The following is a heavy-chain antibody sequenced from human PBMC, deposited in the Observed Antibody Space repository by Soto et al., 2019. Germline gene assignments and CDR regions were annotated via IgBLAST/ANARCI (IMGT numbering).Heavy chain of an antibody. D-gene: IGHD2-2*01. V-gene: IGHV1-69*06. J-gene: IGHJ5*02. CDR1: GGTFSSYA. CDR3: ARDPIYCSSTSCSGLNWFDP. CDR2: IIPIFGTA. Sequence: WASVKVSCKASGGTFSSYAISWVRQAPGQGLEWMGGIIPIFGTANYAQKFQGRVTITADKSTSTAYMELSSLRSEDTAVYYCARDPIYCSSTSCSGLNWFDPWGQGTLVTVSS.